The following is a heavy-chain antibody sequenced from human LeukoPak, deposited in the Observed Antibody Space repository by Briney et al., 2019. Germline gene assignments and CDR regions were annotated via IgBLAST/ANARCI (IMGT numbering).Heavy chain of an antibody. CDR2: ITSGASTI. Sequence: GGSLRLSCAASGFTFSSYEMNWVRQAPGKGLEWVSYITSGASTIYYADSVRGRFTISRDNAKNSLYLQMNSLRVEDTAVYYCARQDPELAYWGQGTLVTVSS. CDR1: GFTFSSYE. J-gene: IGHJ4*02. CDR3: ARQDPELAY. V-gene: IGHV3-48*03. D-gene: IGHD1-26*01.